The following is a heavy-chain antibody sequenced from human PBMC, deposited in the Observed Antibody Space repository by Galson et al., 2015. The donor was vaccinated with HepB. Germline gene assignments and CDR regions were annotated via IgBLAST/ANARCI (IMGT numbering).Heavy chain of an antibody. V-gene: IGHV3-48*02. CDR1: GFIFSSYS. CDR2: ISSGSSTT. J-gene: IGHJ5*02. Sequence: SLRLSCAASGFIFSSYSMNWVRQAPGKGLEWVSYISSGSSTTDYADSVKGRFTISRDNAKNSLFLQMNSLRDEDTAVYYCARDPGYTSSPTPWGQGTLVTVSS. CDR3: ARDPGYTSSPTP. D-gene: IGHD6-13*01.